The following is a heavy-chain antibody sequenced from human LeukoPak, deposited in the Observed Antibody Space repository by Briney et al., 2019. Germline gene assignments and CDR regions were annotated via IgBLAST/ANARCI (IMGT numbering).Heavy chain of an antibody. D-gene: IGHD7-27*01. Sequence: GGSLRLSCAASGFTFSSYGMHWVRQAPGKGLEWVAVIWYDGSNKYYADSVKGRFTISRDNSKNTLYLQMNSLRAEDTAVYYCARVQLTGYYYYYGMDVWGKGTTVTASS. CDR2: IWYDGSNK. J-gene: IGHJ6*04. CDR1: GFTFSSYG. CDR3: ARVQLTGYYYYYGMDV. V-gene: IGHV3-33*01.